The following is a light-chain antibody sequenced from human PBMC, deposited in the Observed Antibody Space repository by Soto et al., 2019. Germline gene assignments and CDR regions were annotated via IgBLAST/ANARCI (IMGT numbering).Light chain of an antibody. V-gene: IGLV2-8*01. CDR2: EVS. Sequence: QSALTQPPSASGSPGQSVTISCTGTSSDVGGYNYVSWYQQHPGKAPKLMIYEVSKRPSGVPDRFSGSKSGNTASLTVSGLQAEDDVYYYCTSYEGNNIFFYVFGTGTKVTVL. J-gene: IGLJ1*01. CDR1: SSDVGGYNY. CDR3: TSYEGNNIFFYV.